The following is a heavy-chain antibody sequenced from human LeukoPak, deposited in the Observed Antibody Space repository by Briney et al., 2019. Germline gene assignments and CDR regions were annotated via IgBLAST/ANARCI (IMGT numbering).Heavy chain of an antibody. D-gene: IGHD4-11*01. V-gene: IGHV4-59*01. CDR1: DDSITMYY. CDR2: VDHTGST. Sequence: SETLSLTCTVSDDSITMYYWTWIRQPPGKGLEWIGYVDHTGSTKFNPSLNGRASISRDTSNNFFSLRLRSVTAADTAVYFCARGRVSSSTWYSTYYYFFYMDFWGKGTTVTVSS. J-gene: IGHJ6*03. CDR3: ARGRVSSSTWYSTYYYFFYMDF.